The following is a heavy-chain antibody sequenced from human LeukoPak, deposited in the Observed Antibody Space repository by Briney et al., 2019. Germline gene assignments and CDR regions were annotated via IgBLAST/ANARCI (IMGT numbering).Heavy chain of an antibody. V-gene: IGHV3-30-3*01. D-gene: IGHD5-18*01. CDR3: AREVDTDLEYFQH. CDR1: GFTFSSYA. CDR2: ISYDGSNK. Sequence: GRSLRLSCTASGFTFSSYAVHWVRQAPGKGLEWVAVISYDGSNKYYADSVKGRFTISRDNSKNTLYLQMNSLRAEDTAVYYCAREVDTDLEYFQHWGQGTLVTVSS. J-gene: IGHJ1*01.